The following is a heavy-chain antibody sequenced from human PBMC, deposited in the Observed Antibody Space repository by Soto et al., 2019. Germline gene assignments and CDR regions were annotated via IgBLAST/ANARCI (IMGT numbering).Heavy chain of an antibody. Sequence: PSETLSLTCTVPGGSIRSHYWSWIRQPPGKGLEWIAFAFHSGSVFYTPSLKSRLTTSVDTSKNQISLKLSSVTAADTAVYYCASRPSLNWFDTWGHGTPVTVSS. CDR3: ASRPSLNWFDT. CDR2: AFHSGSV. CDR1: GGSIRSHY. J-gene: IGHJ5*01. V-gene: IGHV4-59*11.